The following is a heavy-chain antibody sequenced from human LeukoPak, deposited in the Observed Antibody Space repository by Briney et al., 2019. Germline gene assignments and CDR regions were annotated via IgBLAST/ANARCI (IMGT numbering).Heavy chain of an antibody. CDR2: ISAYNGNT. J-gene: IGHJ5*02. Sequence: ASVKVSCKASGYTFTSYGICWVRQAPGQGLEWMGWISAYNGNTNYAQKLQDRVTMTTDTSTSTAYMELRGLRSDDTAVYYCARDGHKYSSSSTIGFDPWGQGTLVTVSS. D-gene: IGHD3-9*01. CDR1: GYTFTSYG. V-gene: IGHV1-18*01. CDR3: ARDGHKYSSSSTIGFDP.